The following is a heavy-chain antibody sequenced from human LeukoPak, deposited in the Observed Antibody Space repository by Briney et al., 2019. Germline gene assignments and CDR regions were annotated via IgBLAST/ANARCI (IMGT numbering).Heavy chain of an antibody. D-gene: IGHD1-26*01. CDR1: GFTFSNAW. Sequence: GGSLRLSCAASGFTFSNAWMSWVRQAPGKGLEWVGRIKSKTDGGTTDYAAPVKGRFTISRDNSKNTLYLQMNSLRAEDTAVYYCAKDSGGSYFAYWGQGTLVTVSS. CDR2: IKSKTDGGTT. V-gene: IGHV3-15*01. CDR3: AKDSGGSYFAY. J-gene: IGHJ4*02.